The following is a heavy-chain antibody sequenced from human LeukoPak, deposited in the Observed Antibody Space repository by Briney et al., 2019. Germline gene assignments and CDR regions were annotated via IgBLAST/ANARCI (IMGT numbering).Heavy chain of an antibody. CDR3: AKQQLVRAAYYYYYMDV. D-gene: IGHD6-6*01. CDR2: INWNGGST. CDR1: AFTFNTYW. Sequence: GGSLRLPCAASAFTFNTYWMHWVRQVPGRGLEWVSGINWNGGSTGYADSVKGRFTISRDNAKNSLYLQMNSLRAEDTALYHCAKQQLVRAAYYYYYMDVWGKGTTVTVSS. V-gene: IGHV3-20*01. J-gene: IGHJ6*03.